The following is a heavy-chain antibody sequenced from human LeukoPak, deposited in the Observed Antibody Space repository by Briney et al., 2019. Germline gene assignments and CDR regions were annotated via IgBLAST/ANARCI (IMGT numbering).Heavy chain of an antibody. D-gene: IGHD3-10*01. Sequence: GGSLRLSCAASGFTFSNYGMHWVRQAPGKGLDWVACIHFDGSDKYYADSVKGRFTISRDNSKNTLYLQMNSLRVEDTAVYYGTKVTSGGWGQGTLVTVSS. CDR3: TKVTSGG. CDR2: IHFDGSDK. V-gene: IGHV3-30*02. J-gene: IGHJ4*02. CDR1: GFTFSNYG.